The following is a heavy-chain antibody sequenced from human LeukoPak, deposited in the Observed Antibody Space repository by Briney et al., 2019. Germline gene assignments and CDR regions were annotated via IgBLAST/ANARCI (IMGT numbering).Heavy chain of an antibody. CDR2: IIPIFGTA. D-gene: IGHD3-22*01. Sequence: SVTVSCKASGGTFSSYAISWVRQAPGQGLEWMGRIIPIFGTANYAQKFQGRVTITTDESTSTAYMELSSLRSEDTAVYYCARDTPYYYDSSGSEYFDLWGRGTLVTVSS. V-gene: IGHV1-69*05. CDR3: ARDTPYYYDSSGSEYFDL. CDR1: GGTFSSYA. J-gene: IGHJ2*01.